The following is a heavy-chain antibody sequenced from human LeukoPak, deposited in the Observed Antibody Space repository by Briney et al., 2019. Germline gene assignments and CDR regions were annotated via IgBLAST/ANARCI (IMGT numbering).Heavy chain of an antibody. V-gene: IGHV1-18*01. J-gene: IGHJ4*02. D-gene: IGHD2-15*01. CDR3: ARGDGYCSGGSCMIFDY. Sequence: ASVKVSCKASGYTFTNYGITWVRQASGQGIEWMGWISAYTGKTNSAQKLQGRVTMTTDTSTSTGYMELRSLRSDDTAVYYCARGDGYCSGGSCMIFDYWGQGTLVTVSS. CDR2: ISAYTGKT. CDR1: GYTFTNYG.